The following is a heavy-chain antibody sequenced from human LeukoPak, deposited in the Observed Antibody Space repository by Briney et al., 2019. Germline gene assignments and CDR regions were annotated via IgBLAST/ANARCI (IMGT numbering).Heavy chain of an antibody. D-gene: IGHD4-17*01. J-gene: IGHJ6*02. Sequence: GGSLRLSCAASGFTVSSNYMSWVRQAPGKWLEWVSVIYSGGSTYYADSVKGRFTISRHNSKNTLYLQMNSLRAEDTAVYYCARYGDYPPYYYGMGVWGQGTTVTVSS. CDR2: IYSGGST. CDR3: ARYGDYPPYYYGMGV. V-gene: IGHV3-53*04. CDR1: GFTVSSNY.